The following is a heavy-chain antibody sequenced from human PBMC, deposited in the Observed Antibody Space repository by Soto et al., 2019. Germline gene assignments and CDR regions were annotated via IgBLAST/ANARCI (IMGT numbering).Heavy chain of an antibody. CDR1: GFTFSSYG. Sequence: QVQLVESGGGVVQPGRSLRLSCAASGFTFSSYGMHWVRQAPGKGLEWVAVIWYDGSNKYYADSVKGRFTISRDNSKNTLYLQMNSLRAEETAVYYCARNPTDSYGMDVWGQGTTVTVSS. CDR2: IWYDGSNK. CDR3: ARNPTDSYGMDV. V-gene: IGHV3-33*01. J-gene: IGHJ6*02.